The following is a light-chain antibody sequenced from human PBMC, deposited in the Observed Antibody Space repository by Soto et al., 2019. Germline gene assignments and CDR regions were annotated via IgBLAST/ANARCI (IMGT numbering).Light chain of an antibody. J-gene: IGLJ3*02. CDR1: SSDVGGYKY. CDR3: NSYTSSTAWV. CDR2: EVS. V-gene: IGLV2-14*01. Sequence: QSALTQPASVSGSPGQSITIPCTGSSSDVGGYKYVSWYQQHPGRAPKLMIYEVSNRPSGVSNRFSGSKSDNTASLTISGFQSQDETDYYCNSYTSSTAWVLGGGTKLTVL.